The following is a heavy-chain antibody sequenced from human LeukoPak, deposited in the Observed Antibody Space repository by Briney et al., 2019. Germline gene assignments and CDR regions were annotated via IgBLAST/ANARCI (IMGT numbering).Heavy chain of an antibody. CDR2: IYYSGST. D-gene: IGHD5-18*01. Sequence: SETLSLTCTVSGGSISSSSYYWGWIRQPPGKGLEWIGSIYYSGSTYYNPSLKSRVTMSVDSSKNQFSLKLSSVTAADTAVYYCARQEYNYGLGYSDLWGRGTLVTVSS. CDR1: GGSISSSSYY. CDR3: ARQEYNYGLGYSDL. V-gene: IGHV4-39*01. J-gene: IGHJ2*01.